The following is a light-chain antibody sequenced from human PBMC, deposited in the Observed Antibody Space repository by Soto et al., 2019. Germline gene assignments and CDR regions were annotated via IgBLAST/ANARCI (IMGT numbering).Light chain of an antibody. CDR2: GNS. Sequence: QAVVTQPPSVSGAPGQRVTISCTGSSSNIGAGYDVQWYQQLPGTAPKLLIYGNSNRPSGVPDRFSVSKSGTSASLAITGLQAEDEAGYYCQSYDSSLSVVFGGGTKLTVL. J-gene: IGLJ2*01. V-gene: IGLV1-40*01. CDR3: QSYDSSLSVV. CDR1: SSNIGAGYD.